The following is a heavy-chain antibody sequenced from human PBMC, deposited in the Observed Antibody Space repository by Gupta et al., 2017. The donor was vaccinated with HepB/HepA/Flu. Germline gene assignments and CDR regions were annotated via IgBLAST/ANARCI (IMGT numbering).Heavy chain of an antibody. V-gene: IGHV4-4*07. CDR1: GGSISSYY. Sequence: QVQLQESGPGLVKPSETLSLTCTVSGGSISSYYWSWIRQPAGKGLEWIGRIYSSVSTNYNPALKSRVTMSVDTSKNQFPLKLSSVTAADTAVYYCARNGGDYGYYYYYYMDVWGKGTTVTVSS. CDR2: IYSSVST. J-gene: IGHJ6*03. D-gene: IGHD4-17*01. CDR3: ARNGGDYGYYYYYYMDV.